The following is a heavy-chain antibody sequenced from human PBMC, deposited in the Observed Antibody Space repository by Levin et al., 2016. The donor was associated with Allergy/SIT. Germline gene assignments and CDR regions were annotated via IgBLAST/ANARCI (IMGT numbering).Heavy chain of an antibody. CDR2: INSDGSST. D-gene: IGHD5-18*01. V-gene: IGHV3-74*01. J-gene: IGHJ6*02. CDR3: GRGVTYYYYGMDV. Sequence: WIRQPPGKGLVWVSRINSDGSSTSYADSVKGRFTISRDNAKNTLHLQMNSLRAEDTAVYYCGRGVTYYYYGMDVWGQGTTVTVSS.